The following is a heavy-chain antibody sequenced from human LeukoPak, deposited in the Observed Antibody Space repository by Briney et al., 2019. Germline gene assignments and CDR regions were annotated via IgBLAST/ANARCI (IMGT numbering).Heavy chain of an antibody. CDR2: ISGSGGST. J-gene: IGHJ4*02. V-gene: IGHV3-23*01. CDR3: AKDIYADFGGVDY. CDR1: GFTFTSHA. D-gene: IGHD4-17*01. Sequence: GGSLRLSCAASGFTFTSHAMSWVRQAPGKGLEWVSTISGSGGSTYSTYSDSSTFYEDSVKGRFTISRDNSQNTLYLQMNSLRAEDAAIYYYAKDIYADFGGVDYWGQGTLVTVSS.